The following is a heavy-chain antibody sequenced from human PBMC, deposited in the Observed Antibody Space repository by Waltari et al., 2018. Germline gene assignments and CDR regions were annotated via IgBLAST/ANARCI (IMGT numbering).Heavy chain of an antibody. Sequence: QVQLQESGPGLVKPSETLSLTCTVSGGSISSYYWSWIRQPPGQGLEWIGYIYYSGSTNYNPSLKSRVTISVDTSKNQFSLKLSSVTAADTAVYYCARAIQYCSGGSCLYYYFDYWGQGTLVTVSS. J-gene: IGHJ4*02. CDR2: IYYSGST. CDR3: ARAIQYCSGGSCLYYYFDY. V-gene: IGHV4-59*01. D-gene: IGHD2-15*01. CDR1: GGSISSYY.